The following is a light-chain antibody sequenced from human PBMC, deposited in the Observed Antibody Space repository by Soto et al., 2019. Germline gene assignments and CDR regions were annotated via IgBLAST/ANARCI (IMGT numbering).Light chain of an antibody. Sequence: QPVLTQPPSGSGAPGQRITLACTGSNYNIGAGYDVHCYRQFPGAAPKDPLSTKSHRPSGVHDRFSASKSGTSASLAITVRQTDDSREYYCQSYDSGLVVLGFGTGTKLTVL. J-gene: IGLJ1*01. V-gene: IGLV1-40*01. CDR2: TKS. CDR3: QSYDSGLVVLG. CDR1: NYNIGAGYD.